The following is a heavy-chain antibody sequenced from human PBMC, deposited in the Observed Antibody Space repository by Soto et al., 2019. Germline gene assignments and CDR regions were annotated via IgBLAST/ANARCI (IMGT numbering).Heavy chain of an antibody. CDR2: ISYDGSNK. Sequence: QVQLVESGGGVVQPGRSLRLSCAASGFTFSSYGMHWVRQAPGKGLEWVAVISYDGSNKYYADSVKGRFTISRDNSKNTRCGQMKSLLAEETAVYYCAKVVVLLWFGERTFDYGGRGTLVTVCS. CDR1: GFTFSSYG. CDR3: AKVVVLLWFGERTFDY. J-gene: IGHJ4*02. D-gene: IGHD3-10*01. V-gene: IGHV3-30*18.